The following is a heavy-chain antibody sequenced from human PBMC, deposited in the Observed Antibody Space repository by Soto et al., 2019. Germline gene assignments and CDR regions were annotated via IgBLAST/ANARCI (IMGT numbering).Heavy chain of an antibody. CDR2: IYCSGST. Sequence: QVQLQESGPGLVKPSQTLSLTCTVSGGSISSGGYYWSWIRQHPGKGLEWIGYIYCSGSTYYNPSLKSRVTISVDTSKNQFSLKLSSVTAADTAVYYCARDPFPTYYYDSSGPRWGQGTLVTVSS. J-gene: IGHJ4*02. CDR1: GGSISSGGYY. V-gene: IGHV4-31*03. CDR3: ARDPFPTYYYDSSGPR. D-gene: IGHD3-22*01.